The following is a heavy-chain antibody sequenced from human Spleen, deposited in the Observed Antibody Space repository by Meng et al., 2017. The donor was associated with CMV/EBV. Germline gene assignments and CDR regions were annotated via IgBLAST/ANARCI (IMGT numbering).Heavy chain of an antibody. CDR2: IRQDGSEK. V-gene: IGHV3-7*01. CDR3: ARDKECSSTNCSPTDYYYYYGMDV. CDR1: GLTVSTNY. Sequence: GGSLRLSCAVSGLTVSTNYMSWVRQAPGKGLEWVANIRQDGSEKYYVDSVKGRFTISRDNAENSLYLQMNSLRAEDTAVYYCARDKECSSTNCSPTDYYYYYGMDVWGRGTTVTVSS. D-gene: IGHD2-2*01. J-gene: IGHJ6*02.